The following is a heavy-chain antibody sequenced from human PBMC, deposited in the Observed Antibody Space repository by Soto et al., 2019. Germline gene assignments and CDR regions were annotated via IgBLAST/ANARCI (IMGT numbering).Heavy chain of an antibody. V-gene: IGHV1-69*12. Sequence: QVQLVQSGAEVKKPGSSVKVSCKASGGTFSSYAISWVRQAPGQGLEWMGGIIPIFGTANYAQKFQGRVPIXAXDXXSTGYMELSSLRSEDTAVYYCASTVSRYYYSGMDVWGQGTMVTVSS. CDR3: ASTVSRYYYSGMDV. CDR1: GGTFSSYA. CDR2: IIPIFGTA. J-gene: IGHJ6*02. D-gene: IGHD4-4*01.